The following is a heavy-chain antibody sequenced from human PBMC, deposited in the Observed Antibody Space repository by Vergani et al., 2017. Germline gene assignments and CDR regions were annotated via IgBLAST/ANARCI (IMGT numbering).Heavy chain of an antibody. J-gene: IGHJ4*02. V-gene: IGHV4-38-2*02. Sequence: QVQLQESGPGLVKPSETLSLTCAVSGYSISSGYYWGWIRQPPGKGLEWIGSIYHSGSTYYNPSLKSRVTISVDTSKNQFSLMLSSVTAADTAVYYCARDSSGYSSPFDYWGQGTLVTVSS. CDR1: GYSISSGYY. CDR2: IYHSGST. CDR3: ARDSSGYSSPFDY. D-gene: IGHD3-22*01.